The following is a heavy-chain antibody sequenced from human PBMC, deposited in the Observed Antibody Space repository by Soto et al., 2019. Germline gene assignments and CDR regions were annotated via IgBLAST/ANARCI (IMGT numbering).Heavy chain of an antibody. CDR2: IYYSGST. V-gene: IGHV4-31*03. J-gene: IGHJ4*02. CDR1: GGSISSGGYY. D-gene: IGHD2-15*01. Sequence: SETLSLTCTVSGGSISSGGYYWSWIRQHPGKGLEWIGSIYYSGSTYYNPSLKSRVTISVDTSKNQFSLKLSSVTAADTAVYYCASGYCSGGSCYSLDYWGQGTLVTVSS. CDR3: ASGYCSGGSCYSLDY.